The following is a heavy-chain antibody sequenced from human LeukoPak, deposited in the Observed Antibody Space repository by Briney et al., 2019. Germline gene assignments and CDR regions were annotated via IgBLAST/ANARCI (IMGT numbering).Heavy chain of an antibody. V-gene: IGHV1-69*01. CDR3: ARDRANCSSTSCYVRWVGWFDP. CDR1: GDTFSSYA. D-gene: IGHD2-2*01. J-gene: IGHJ5*02. CDR2: IIPIFGTA. Sequence: SVKVSCKASGDTFSSYAISWVRQAPGQGLEWMGGIIPIFGTANYAQKFQGRVTITADESTSTAYMELSSLRSEDTAVYYCARDRANCSSTSCYVRWVGWFDPWGQGTLVTVSS.